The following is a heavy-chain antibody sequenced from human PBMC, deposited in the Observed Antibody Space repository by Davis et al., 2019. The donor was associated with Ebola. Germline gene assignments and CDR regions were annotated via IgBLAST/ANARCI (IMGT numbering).Heavy chain of an antibody. V-gene: IGHV4-34*01. D-gene: IGHD6-19*01. J-gene: IGHJ6*02. CDR1: GGSFSGYY. Sequence: SETLSLTCAVYGGSFSGYYWSWIRQPPGKGLEWIGEINHSGSTNYNPSLKSRVTISVDTSTNQLSLKLSSVTAADTAVYYCARTESSGWYRHYYGMDVWGRGTTVTVSS. CDR2: INHSGST. CDR3: ARTESSGWYRHYYGMDV.